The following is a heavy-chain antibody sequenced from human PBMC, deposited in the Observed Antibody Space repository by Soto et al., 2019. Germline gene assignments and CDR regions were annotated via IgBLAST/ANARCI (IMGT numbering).Heavy chain of an antibody. Sequence: QVQLVESGGGVVQPGRSLRLSCAASGFTFSSYAMHWVRQAPGKGLEWVAVISYDGSNKYYADSVKGRFTISRDNSKNTLYLQMHSLRAEDTAVYYCASEEDCTNGVCDAFDIWGQGTMVTVSS. J-gene: IGHJ3*02. CDR2: ISYDGSNK. D-gene: IGHD2-8*01. CDR1: GFTFSSYA. V-gene: IGHV3-30-3*01. CDR3: ASEEDCTNGVCDAFDI.